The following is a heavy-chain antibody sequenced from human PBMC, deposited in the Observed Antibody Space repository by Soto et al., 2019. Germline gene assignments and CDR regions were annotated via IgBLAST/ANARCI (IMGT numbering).Heavy chain of an antibody. Sequence: SETLSLTCTVSGGSISSGDYYWSWIRQPPGKGLEWIGYIYYSGSTYYNPSLKSRVTISVDTSKNQFSLKLSSVTAADTAVYYCARLYYYDSSGYPNWFDPWGQGTLVTVPQ. CDR1: GGSISSGDYY. J-gene: IGHJ5*02. CDR2: IYYSGST. D-gene: IGHD3-22*01. V-gene: IGHV4-30-4*01. CDR3: ARLYYYDSSGYPNWFDP.